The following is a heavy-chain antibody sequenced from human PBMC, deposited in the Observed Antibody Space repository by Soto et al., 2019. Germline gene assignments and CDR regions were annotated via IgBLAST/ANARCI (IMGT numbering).Heavy chain of an antibody. D-gene: IGHD2-2*01. CDR2: IIPIFGTA. Sequence: QVQLVQSGAEVKKPGSSVKVSCKASGGTFSSYAISWVRQAPGQGLEWMGGIIPIFGTANYAQKFQGRVTITADESTSADYRGLRSLRSDDTAVYDCASEPLPRVPPRPLSGMDGWGQGTTVTVSS. CDR3: ASEPLPRVPPRPLSGMDG. V-gene: IGHV1-69*12. J-gene: IGHJ6*02. CDR1: GGTFSSYA.